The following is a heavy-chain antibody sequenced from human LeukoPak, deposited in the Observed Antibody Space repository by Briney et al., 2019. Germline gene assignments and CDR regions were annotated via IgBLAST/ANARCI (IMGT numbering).Heavy chain of an antibody. CDR2: IHDDGRVT. D-gene: IGHD3-22*01. CDR3: ARRGYYYDSSGYYSYEGRDY. V-gene: IGHV3-7*01. CDR1: GFSFTAYA. Sequence: PGGSLRLSCAASGFSFTAYAMSWFRQTPGKGLEWVANIHDDGRVTNYVDSVKGRFTISRDNARNSVYLQMNGLRAEDTAVYYCARRGYYYDSSGYYSYEGRDYWGQGTLVTVSA. J-gene: IGHJ4*02.